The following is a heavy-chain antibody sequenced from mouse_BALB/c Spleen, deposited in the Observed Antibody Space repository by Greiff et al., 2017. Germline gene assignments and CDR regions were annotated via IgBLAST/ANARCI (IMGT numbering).Heavy chain of an antibody. D-gene: IGHD1-1*01. CDR1: GYSITSDYA. Sequence: EVKLMESGPGLVKPSQSLSLTCTVTGYSITSDYAWNWIRQFPGNKLEWMGYISYSGSTSYNPSLKSRISITRDTSKNQFFLQLNSVTTEDTATYYCARYDYYGSSYDWFAYWGQGTLVTVSA. V-gene: IGHV3-2*02. CDR2: ISYSGST. CDR3: ARYDYYGSSYDWFAY. J-gene: IGHJ3*01.